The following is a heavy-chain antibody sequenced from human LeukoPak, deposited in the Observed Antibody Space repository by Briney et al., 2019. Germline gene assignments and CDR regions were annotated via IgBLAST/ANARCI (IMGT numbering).Heavy chain of an antibody. D-gene: IGHD3-16*01. CDR3: ATSWGPDTSAFRWGRDGMDV. CDR1: GFTVSSNC. CDR2: ICSGGNT. V-gene: IGHV3-53*01. Sequence: GGSLRLSCAASGFTVSSNCMSWVRQAPGKGLEWVSLICSGGNTYYAASAKGRFTIYRDNSKNTQYLQMNSLRAEDTAVYYCATSWGPDTSAFRWGRDGMDVWGQGTTVTVSS. J-gene: IGHJ6*02.